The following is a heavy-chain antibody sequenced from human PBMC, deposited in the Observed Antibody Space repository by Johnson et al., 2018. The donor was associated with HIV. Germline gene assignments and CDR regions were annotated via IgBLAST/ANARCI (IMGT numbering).Heavy chain of an antibody. CDR1: RFSVSSTY. CDR3: AKSPGKDYGGNSGAVDI. D-gene: IGHD4-23*01. V-gene: IGHV3-33*08. J-gene: IGHJ3*02. CDR2: IWYDGSHV. Sequence: QVLLVESGGGLIQPGGSLGLSCAASRFSVSSTYMTWVRQAPGKGLAWVAAIWYDGSHVNYADSVRGRFTIPRDISKSALFLQVHRLRSADTAVYYCAKSPGKDYGGNSGAVDIWGQGTMVTVSS.